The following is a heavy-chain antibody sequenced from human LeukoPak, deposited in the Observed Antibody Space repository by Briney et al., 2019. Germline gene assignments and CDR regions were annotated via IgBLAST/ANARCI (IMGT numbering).Heavy chain of an antibody. D-gene: IGHD3-16*01. CDR3: ARDPRGGNNWFDP. J-gene: IGHJ5*02. V-gene: IGHV4-38-2*02. CDR1: SYTISRGYH. CDR2: IYHSGTT. Sequence: ASETLSLTCGVSSYTISRGYHWGWIRQPPGKGLEWIGSIYHSGTTFYSPSLKSRLTMSVDTSKNEFSLKLNSVTAADTAVYHCARDPRGGNNWFDPWGQGTQVTVSS.